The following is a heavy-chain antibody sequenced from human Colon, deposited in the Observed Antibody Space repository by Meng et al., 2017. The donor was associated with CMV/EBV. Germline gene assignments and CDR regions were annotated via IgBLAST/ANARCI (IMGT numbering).Heavy chain of an antibody. CDR3: ARDNGDYYYGMDV. J-gene: IGHJ6*02. D-gene: IGHD3-16*02. CDR2: IYYSGST. CDR1: GDSIRDYY. Sequence: SETLSLTCTVSGDSIRDYYWSWIRQSPGKGLEWIGYIYYSGSTRYNPSLEGRVDISIYTSRKHFSLKMRSVTAADTATYYCARDNGDYYYGMDVLGQGTTVTVSS. V-gene: IGHV4-59*01.